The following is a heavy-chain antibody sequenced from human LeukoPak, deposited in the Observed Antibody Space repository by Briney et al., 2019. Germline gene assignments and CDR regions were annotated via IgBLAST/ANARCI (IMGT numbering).Heavy chain of an antibody. D-gene: IGHD3-9*01. CDR2: INHSGST. CDR1: GGSFSGYY. Sequence: SETLSLTCAVYGGSFSGYYWSWIRQPPGKGLEWLGEINHSGSTNYNPSLKSRVTISVDTSKNQFSLKLSSVTAADTAVYYCASGLRYFDWLFHDAFDIWGQGTMVTVSS. V-gene: IGHV4-34*01. J-gene: IGHJ3*02. CDR3: ASGLRYFDWLFHDAFDI.